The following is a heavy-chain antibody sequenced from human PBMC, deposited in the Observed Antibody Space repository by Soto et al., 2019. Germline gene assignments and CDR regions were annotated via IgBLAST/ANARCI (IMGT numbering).Heavy chain of an antibody. J-gene: IGHJ4*02. CDR1: GYTFTSYD. D-gene: IGHD6-19*01. CDR3: AREIIGKAVTDPFDY. CDR2: MNPYSGNT. Sequence: QVQLVQSGAEVKKSGASVKVSCKASGYTFTSYDINWVRQATGQGLEWMGWMNPYSGNTGYAQKFQGRVPMTGDTSRSTAYMELSRLKSEDAAVYYCAREIIGKAVTDPFDYWGQGTLVTVSS. V-gene: IGHV1-8*01.